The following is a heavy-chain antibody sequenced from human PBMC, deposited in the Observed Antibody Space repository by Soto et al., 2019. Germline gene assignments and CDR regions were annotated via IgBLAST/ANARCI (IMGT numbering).Heavy chain of an antibody. Sequence: EASVKVSCKASGYTFTSYAMHWVRQAPGQRLEWMGWINAGNGNTKYSQKFQGRVTITRDTSASTAYMELSSLRSEDTAVYYCAGIPREYSSGWYSDWGQGTLVTVSS. D-gene: IGHD6-19*01. CDR1: GYTFTSYA. J-gene: IGHJ4*02. CDR3: AGIPREYSSGWYSD. V-gene: IGHV1-3*01. CDR2: INAGNGNT.